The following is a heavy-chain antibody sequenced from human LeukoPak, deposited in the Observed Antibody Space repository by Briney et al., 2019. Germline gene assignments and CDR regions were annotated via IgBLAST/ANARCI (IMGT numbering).Heavy chain of an antibody. J-gene: IGHJ4*02. CDR1: GYTFTSYG. D-gene: IGHD4-17*01. CDR2: ISAYNGNT. Sequence: ASVKVSCKASGYTFTSYGISWVRQAPGQGLEWMGWISAYNGNTNYAQKLQGRVTMTTDTSTSTAYMELRSLRSDDTAVYYCARVLSAGPDDYGDYVAYFDYWGQGTLVTVSS. CDR3: ARVLSAGPDDYGDYVAYFDY. V-gene: IGHV1-18*01.